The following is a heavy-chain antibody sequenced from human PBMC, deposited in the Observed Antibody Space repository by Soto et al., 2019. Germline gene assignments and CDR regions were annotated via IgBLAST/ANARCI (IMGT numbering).Heavy chain of an antibody. J-gene: IGHJ3*02. V-gene: IGHV1-3*01. CDR2: INAGNGNT. CDR1: GYTFTSYA. D-gene: IGHD2-2*01. CDR3: ARDLGVDCSSTSCYRSPAPHDAFDI. Sequence: GASVKVSCKASGYTFTSYAMHWVRQAPGQRLEWMGWINAGNGNTKYSQKFQGRVTITRDTSASTAYMELSSLRSEDTAVYYCARDLGVDCSSTSCYRSPAPHDAFDIWGQGTMVTVSS.